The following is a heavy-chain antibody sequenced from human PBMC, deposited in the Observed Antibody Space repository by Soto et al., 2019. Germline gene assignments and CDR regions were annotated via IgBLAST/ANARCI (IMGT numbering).Heavy chain of an antibody. CDR1: GGSMTSYY. CDR3: ARGQRFSAWFET. D-gene: IGHD3-3*01. J-gene: IGHJ5*02. V-gene: IGHV4-4*07. CDR2: GYSSGGT. Sequence: SETLSLTCTVSGGSMTSYYGTWIRQPAGKGLEWIVRGYSSGGTHYNPSLKSRVTISLDTSKIQFYLSLLSVTPAETAVYFCARGQRFSAWFETWGQANLVTASS.